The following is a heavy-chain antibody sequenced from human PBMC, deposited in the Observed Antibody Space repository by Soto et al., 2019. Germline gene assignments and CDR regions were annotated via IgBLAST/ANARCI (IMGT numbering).Heavy chain of an antibody. J-gene: IGHJ6*02. D-gene: IGHD3-10*02. CDR2: IWYDGSNK. CDR1: GFTFSSYG. V-gene: IGHV3-33*01. Sequence: GGSLRLSCAASGFTFSSYGMHWVRQAPGKGLEWVAVIWYDGSNKYYADSVKGRFTISRDNSKNTLYLQMNSLRAEDTAVYYCAREHMLFGESNYYYGMDVWGQGTTVTVSS. CDR3: AREHMLFGESNYYYGMDV.